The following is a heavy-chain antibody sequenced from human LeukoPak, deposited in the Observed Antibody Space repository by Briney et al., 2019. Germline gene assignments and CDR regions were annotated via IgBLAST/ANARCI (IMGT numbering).Heavy chain of an antibody. J-gene: IGHJ4*02. V-gene: IGHV1-46*01. CDR2: INLSGGST. CDR1: GYTFTGYY. CDR3: ARDYVDDIPMIKDY. Sequence: ASVKVSCKASGYTFTGYYMHWVRQAPGQGLEWMGKINLSGGSTTYAQKFQGRVTMTRDTSTSTVYMELCSLRSEDTAVYYCARDYVDDIPMIKDYWGQGTLVTVSS. D-gene: IGHD2-8*01.